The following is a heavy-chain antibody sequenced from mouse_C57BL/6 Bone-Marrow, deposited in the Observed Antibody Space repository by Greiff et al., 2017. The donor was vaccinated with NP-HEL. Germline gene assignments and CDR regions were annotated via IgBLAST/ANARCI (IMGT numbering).Heavy chain of an antibody. V-gene: IGHV2-9*01. CDR2: IWGGGST. D-gene: IGHD1-1*01. CDR1: GFSLTSYG. J-gene: IGHJ4*01. Sequence: VQLQQSGPGLVAPSQSLSITCTVSGFSLTSYGVDWVRQPPGKGLEWLGVIWGGGSTNYNSALMSRLSISKDNSKSQVFLKMNSLQTDDTAMYYCATLFITTAQGAMDYWGQGTSVTVSS. CDR3: ATLFITTAQGAMDY.